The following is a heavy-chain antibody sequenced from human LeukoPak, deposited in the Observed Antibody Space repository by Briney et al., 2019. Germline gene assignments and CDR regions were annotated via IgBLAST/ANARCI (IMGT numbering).Heavy chain of an antibody. CDR2: IYTSGST. Sequence: SQTLSLTCTVSGGSISSGSYYWSWIRQPAGKGLEWIGRIYTSGSTNYNPSLKSRVTISVSTSKNQFSLKLSSVTAADTAVYYCAREGVNSESMVWGQGTMVTVSS. CDR1: GGSISSGSYY. D-gene: IGHD3-10*01. J-gene: IGHJ3*01. CDR3: AREGVNSESMV. V-gene: IGHV4-61*02.